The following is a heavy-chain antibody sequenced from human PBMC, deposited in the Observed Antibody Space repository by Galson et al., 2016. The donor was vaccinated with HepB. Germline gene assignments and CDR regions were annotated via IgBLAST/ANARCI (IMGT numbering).Heavy chain of an antibody. V-gene: IGHV3-7*03. Sequence: SLRLSCAASGFTFSSYWMTWVRQAPGKGLEWVANIKQDGSEKYYVDSVKGRFTISRDNAKNSLFLQMNSLRAEDTAVYYCARALVSFYDSSGYYYVMPHDAVVIWSQGTVVTVSS. J-gene: IGHJ3*02. CDR3: ARALVSFYDSSGYYYVMPHDAVVI. D-gene: IGHD3-22*01. CDR1: GFTFSSYW. CDR2: IKQDGSEK.